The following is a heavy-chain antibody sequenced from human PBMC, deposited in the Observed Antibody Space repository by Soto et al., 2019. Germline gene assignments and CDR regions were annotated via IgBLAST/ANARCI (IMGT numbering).Heavy chain of an antibody. CDR3: ARDKYCSGGSCRKNWFDP. CDR2: IYDDGSA. V-gene: IGHV4-59*01. CDR1: GGSISSSY. Sequence: TSETLSLTCTVSGGSISSSYWSWIRQPPGKGLGWLAYIYDDGSANYNPSLKSRATISLDMSKNQFSLKLTSVTAADTAVYYCARDKYCSGGSCRKNWFDPWGQGTLVTVSS. D-gene: IGHD2-15*01. J-gene: IGHJ5*02.